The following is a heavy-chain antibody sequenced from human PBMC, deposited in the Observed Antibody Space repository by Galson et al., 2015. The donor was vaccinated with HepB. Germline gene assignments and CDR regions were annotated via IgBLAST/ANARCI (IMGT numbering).Heavy chain of an antibody. D-gene: IGHD3-10*01. Sequence: SVKVSCKASGGTFSSYAISWVRQAPGQGLEWMGGIIPIFCTANYAQKFQGRVTITADESTSTAYMELSSLRSEDTAVYYCARCPPLWFGDSAFDIWGQGTMVTVSS. CDR1: GGTFSSYA. CDR2: IIPIFCTA. V-gene: IGHV1-69*13. CDR3: ARCPPLWFGDSAFDI. J-gene: IGHJ3*02.